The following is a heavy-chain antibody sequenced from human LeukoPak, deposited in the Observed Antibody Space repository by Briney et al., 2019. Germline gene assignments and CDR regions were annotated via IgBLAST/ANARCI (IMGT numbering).Heavy chain of an antibody. V-gene: IGHV4-38-2*02. Sequence: SETLSLTCNVSGYSISSGYYWAWIRPSPGKGLEWIGNIYHSGSTYYNPSLKSRVTMSVDTSKKQFSLNLSSVTAADTAVYYCATTPREYSSTWYYFDYWGQGILVTVSS. CDR3: ATTPREYSSTWYYFDY. CDR1: GYSISSGYY. D-gene: IGHD6-13*01. J-gene: IGHJ4*02. CDR2: IYHSGST.